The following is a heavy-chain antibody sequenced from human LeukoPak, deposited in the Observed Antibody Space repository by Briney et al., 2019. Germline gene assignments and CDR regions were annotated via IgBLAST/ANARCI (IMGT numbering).Heavy chain of an antibody. J-gene: IGHJ4*02. CDR2: ISSDGSST. CDR1: GFTFGSCW. CDR3: VRVGTRSSGLYFLDY. D-gene: IGHD6-19*01. Sequence: PGGSLRLSCAASGFTFGSCWMHWVRQAPGKGLVWVSRISSDGSSTRYADSVKGRFTISGDNAKNTLYLQMNSLRAEDTAVYYCVRVGTRSSGLYFLDYWGQGTLVTVPS. V-gene: IGHV3-74*01.